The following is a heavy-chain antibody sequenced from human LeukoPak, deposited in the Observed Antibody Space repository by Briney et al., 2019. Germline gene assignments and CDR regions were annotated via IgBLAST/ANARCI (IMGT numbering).Heavy chain of an antibody. J-gene: IGHJ3*02. V-gene: IGHV3-21*01. CDR2: ISSSSSYI. CDR3: ARGLTYYYDSSGYFDAFDI. Sequence: GGSLRLSCAASGFTFSSYSMNRVRQAPGKGLEWVSSISSSSSYIYYADSVKGRFTISRDNAKNSLYLQMNSLRAEDTAVYYCARGLTYYYDSSGYFDAFDIWGQGTMVTVSS. D-gene: IGHD3-22*01. CDR1: GFTFSSYS.